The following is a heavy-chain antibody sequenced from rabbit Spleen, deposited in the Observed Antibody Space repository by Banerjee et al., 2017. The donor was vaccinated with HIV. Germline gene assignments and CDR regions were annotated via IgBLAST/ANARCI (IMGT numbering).Heavy chain of an antibody. Sequence: QEQLVESGGGLVQPEGSLTLTCKASGFDFSDSYDMCWVRQAPGKGLEWIGYIYTGSGDTAYASSVKGRFTISSDNAQNTVDLQMNSLTAADTATYFCARNYNSAWDLWGQGTLVTVS. V-gene: IGHV1S43*01. J-gene: IGHJ4*01. CDR2: IYTGSGDT. CDR3: ARNYNSAWDL. CDR1: GFDFSDSYD. D-gene: IGHD4-1*01.